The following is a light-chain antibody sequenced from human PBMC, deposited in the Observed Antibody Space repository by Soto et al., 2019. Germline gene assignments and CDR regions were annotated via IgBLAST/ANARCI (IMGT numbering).Light chain of an antibody. V-gene: IGKV3-15*01. Sequence: EIVLSQSPATLSVSPGERAALSCRASQSVSTNLAWYQQKPGQAPRLLIYGASPRATGIPARFSGSGSGTEFTLTISSLQSEDFAVYYCQQYNKWPPTFGQGTKVDIK. J-gene: IGKJ1*01. CDR1: QSVSTN. CDR2: GAS. CDR3: QQYNKWPPT.